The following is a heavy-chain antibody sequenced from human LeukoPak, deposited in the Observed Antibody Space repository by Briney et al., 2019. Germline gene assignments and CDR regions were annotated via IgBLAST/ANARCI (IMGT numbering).Heavy chain of an antibody. V-gene: IGHV3-23*01. CDR2: ISVSGGST. D-gene: IGHD6-13*01. Sequence: PGGSLRLSCGASGFSFSSSAMSWVRQAPGKGLEWVSTISVSGGSTYYADSVKGRFTISRDNSKSTVYMQMNSLRAEDTAVYFCAKRFGGSGWYTYWGQGTLVTVSS. CDR1: GFSFSSSA. J-gene: IGHJ4*02. CDR3: AKRFGGSGWYTY.